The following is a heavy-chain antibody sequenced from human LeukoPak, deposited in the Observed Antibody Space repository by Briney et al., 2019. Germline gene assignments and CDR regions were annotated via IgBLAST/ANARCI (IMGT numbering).Heavy chain of an antibody. J-gene: IGHJ3*02. Sequence: GESLKISCKGSGYSFTSYWIGWVRQMPGKGLEWMGIIYPGDSDTRYSPSFQGQVTISADKSISTAYLQWSSLKASDTVMYYCARRLVVTTEAFDIWGQGTMVTVSS. V-gene: IGHV5-51*01. CDR2: IYPGDSDT. CDR3: ARRLVVTTEAFDI. D-gene: IGHD2-21*02. CDR1: GYSFTSYW.